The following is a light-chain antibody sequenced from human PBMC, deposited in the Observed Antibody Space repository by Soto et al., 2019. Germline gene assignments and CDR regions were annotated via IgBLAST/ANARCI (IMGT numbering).Light chain of an antibody. Sequence: LTQPPSVSVAPGQTARITCGGNNIGSKGVHWYQQKPGQAPMLVVYADSDRPSGIPERFSGSNSGNTATLTISRVEAGDEADYYCQVWDSSSDQFGGGTKLTVL. V-gene: IGLV3-21*02. CDR2: ADS. CDR1: NIGSKG. CDR3: QVWDSSSDQ. J-gene: IGLJ2*01.